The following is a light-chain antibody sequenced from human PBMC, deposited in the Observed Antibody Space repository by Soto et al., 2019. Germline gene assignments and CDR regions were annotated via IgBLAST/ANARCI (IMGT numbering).Light chain of an antibody. CDR3: VQFEPFPRT. CDR1: QSLVYSDGNTY. CDR2: QIS. Sequence: DVVLTQTPLSSPVTLGQPASISCRSSQSLVYSDGNTYLSWLQQRPGQPPRRLIYQISNRFSGVKDRLSGSGAGTDFTLKISRVEAEDVGVYYCVQFEPFPRTFGQGTKLEI. V-gene: IGKV2-24*01. J-gene: IGKJ1*01.